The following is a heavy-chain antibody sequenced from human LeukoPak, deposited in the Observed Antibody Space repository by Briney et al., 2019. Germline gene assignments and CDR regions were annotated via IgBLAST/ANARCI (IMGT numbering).Heavy chain of an antibody. D-gene: IGHD5-24*01. J-gene: IGHJ4*02. V-gene: IGHV4-59*01. CDR3: ARDDPYRHGYNFH. Sequence: SETLSLTCTVSGGSISSYYWNWIRQPPGKGLEWIGYIYYSGSTNYNPSLKSRVTISVDTSKNQISLKLGSVTAADTAVYYCARDDPYRHGYNFHWGQGTLVTVSS. CDR1: GGSISSYY. CDR2: IYYSGST.